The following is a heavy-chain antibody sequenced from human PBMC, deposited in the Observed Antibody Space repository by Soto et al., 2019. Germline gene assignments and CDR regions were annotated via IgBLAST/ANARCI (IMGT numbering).Heavy chain of an antibody. Sequence: EVKLVESGGGLVKPGESLTLSCVASGFTFSNAWMNWVRQAPGKGLEWVARIKSKAHGGTTDYAAPVKGRFTISRDDSKNTLYLQMNSLKTEDTALYYCIDLGSCGYYYGMDVWGQGITVTVSS. J-gene: IGHJ6*02. CDR1: GFTFSNAW. D-gene: IGHD2-21*01. CDR2: IKSKAHGGTT. V-gene: IGHV3-15*07. CDR3: IDLGSCGYYYGMDV.